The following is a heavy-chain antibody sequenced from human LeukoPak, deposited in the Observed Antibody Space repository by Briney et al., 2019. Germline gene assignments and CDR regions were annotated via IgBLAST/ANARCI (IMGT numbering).Heavy chain of an antibody. Sequence: SETLSLTCTASGSTISNYYWSWIRQTPEKGLEWMGHIHSSGGSSYYPSLKSRLILSRDTSRNQLYLQLPSVTADDTAVYFCARLGSYRDFRGQGALVTVSS. D-gene: IGHD1-26*01. CDR3: ARLGSYRDF. CDR2: IHSSGGS. V-gene: IGHV4-4*09. J-gene: IGHJ4*02. CDR1: GSTISNYY.